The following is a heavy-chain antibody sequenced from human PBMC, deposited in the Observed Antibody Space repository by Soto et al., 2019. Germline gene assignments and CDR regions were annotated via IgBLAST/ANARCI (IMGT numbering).Heavy chain of an antibody. CDR1: GFTFSSYD. J-gene: IGHJ4*02. CDR3: VRRVSGNYDY. Sequence: EVQLAESGGGMVQPGGSLRLSCVASGFTFSSYDMHWVRQAPGKGLEYVSSISSNVCTTYYGNSVKGRFTISRDNSKNTLYLQMGSLRAEDMAVYYCVRRVSGNYDYWGQGPLVTVSS. D-gene: IGHD1-7*01. V-gene: IGHV3-64*01. CDR2: ISSNVCTT.